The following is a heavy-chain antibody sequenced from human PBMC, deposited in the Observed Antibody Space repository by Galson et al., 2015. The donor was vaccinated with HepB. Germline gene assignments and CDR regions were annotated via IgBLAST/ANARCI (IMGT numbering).Heavy chain of an antibody. Sequence: SLRLSCAASGFTFSSYWMSWVRQAPGKGLEWVANIKQDGSEKYYVDSVKGRFTISRDNAKNSLYLQMNSLRAEDTAVYYCAREGVLRYFDWLLLPYFDYWGQGTLVTVSS. CDR1: GFTFSSYW. CDR2: IKQDGSEK. D-gene: IGHD3-9*01. J-gene: IGHJ4*02. V-gene: IGHV3-7*03. CDR3: AREGVLRYFDWLLLPYFDY.